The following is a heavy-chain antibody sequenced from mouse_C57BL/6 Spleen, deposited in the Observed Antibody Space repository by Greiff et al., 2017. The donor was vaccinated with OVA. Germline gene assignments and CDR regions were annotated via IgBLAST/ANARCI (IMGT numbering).Heavy chain of an antibody. CDR1: GFSLTSYG. D-gene: IGHD3-2*02. CDR3: AQMQRDSAGYYAMDY. J-gene: IGHJ4*01. V-gene: IGHV2-5*01. CDR2: IWRGGST. Sequence: QVQLQQSGPGLVQPSQSLSITCTVSGFSLTSYGVHWVRQSPGKGLEWLGVIWRGGSTDYNAAFMSSLSITKDNSKSQVFFKMNSLQADDTAMYYGAQMQRDSAGYYAMDYWGQGTSVTVSS.